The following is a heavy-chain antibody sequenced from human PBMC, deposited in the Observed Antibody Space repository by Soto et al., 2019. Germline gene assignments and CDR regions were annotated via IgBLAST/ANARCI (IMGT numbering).Heavy chain of an antibody. D-gene: IGHD4-17*01. J-gene: IGHJ5*02. CDR3: TTYHGDYNFDH. CDR2: LDPDEAET. CDR1: GYTLNEVA. V-gene: IGHV1-24*01. Sequence: QVQLVQSGAEVKKPGASVKVSCKVSGYTLNEVAMHWVRQAPGKGLEWLGGLDPDEAETIYAQHFQGRVTMTEDTSTDTVYMELSSLRSEDTAVYFCTTYHGDYNFDHWGQGTLVTVSS.